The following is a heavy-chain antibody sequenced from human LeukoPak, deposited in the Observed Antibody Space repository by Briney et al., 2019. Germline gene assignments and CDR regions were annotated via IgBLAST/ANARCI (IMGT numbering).Heavy chain of an antibody. V-gene: IGHV4-59*01. CDR2: IYYSGST. Sequence: PSETLSLTCTVSGGSISSYYWSWIRQPPGKGLEWIGYIYYSGSTNYNPSLKSRVTISVDTSKNQFSLKLSSVTAADTAVYYCARGPGGAPFDYWGQGPLVTVSS. J-gene: IGHJ4*02. D-gene: IGHD3-10*01. CDR1: GGSISSYY. CDR3: ARGPGGAPFDY.